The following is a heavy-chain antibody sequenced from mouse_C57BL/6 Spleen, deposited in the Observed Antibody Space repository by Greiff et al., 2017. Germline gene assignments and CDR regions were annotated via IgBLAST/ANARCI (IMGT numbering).Heavy chain of an antibody. V-gene: IGHV14-2*01. CDR3: APLRTSRTGFDV. CDR2: IDPEDGET. D-gene: IGHD1-1*01. CDR1: GFNIKDYY. Sequence: VHVKQSGAELVKPGASVKLSCTASGFNIKDYYMHWVKQRTEQGLEWIGRIDPEDGETKYAPKFQGKATITADTSSNTAYLQLSSLTSEDTAVYYCAPLRTSRTGFDVWGTGTTVTVSS. J-gene: IGHJ1*03.